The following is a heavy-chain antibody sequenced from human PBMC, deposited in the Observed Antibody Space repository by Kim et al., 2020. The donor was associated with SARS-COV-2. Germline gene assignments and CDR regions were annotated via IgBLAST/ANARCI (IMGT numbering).Heavy chain of an antibody. D-gene: IGHD3-22*01. CDR2: IIPIFGTA. Sequence: SVKVSCKASGGTFSSYAISWVRQAPGQGLEWMGGIIPIFGTANYAQKFQGRVTITADESTSTAYMELSSLRSEDTAVYYCASNTMIVVAHGAFDIWGQGTMVTVSS. CDR3: ASNTMIVVAHGAFDI. J-gene: IGHJ3*02. CDR1: GGTFSSYA. V-gene: IGHV1-69*13.